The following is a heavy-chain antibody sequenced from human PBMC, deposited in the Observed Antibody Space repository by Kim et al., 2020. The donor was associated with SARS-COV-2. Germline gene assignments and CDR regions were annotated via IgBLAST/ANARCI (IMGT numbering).Heavy chain of an antibody. CDR3: ARGGVYDSSGYPNFDY. CDR1: GFTFSSYD. Sequence: GGSLRLSCAASGFTFSSYDMHWVRQATGKGLEWVSAIGTAGDTYYPGSVKGRFTISRENAKNSLYLQMNSLRAGDTAVYYCARGGVYDSSGYPNFDYWGQGTLVTVSS. CDR2: IGTAGDT. V-gene: IGHV3-13*01. D-gene: IGHD3-22*01. J-gene: IGHJ4*02.